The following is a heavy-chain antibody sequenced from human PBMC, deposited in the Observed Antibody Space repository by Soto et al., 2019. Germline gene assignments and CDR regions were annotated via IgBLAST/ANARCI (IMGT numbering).Heavy chain of an antibody. D-gene: IGHD2-15*01. Sequence: GGSLRLSCAASGFTFSSYAMSWVRQAPGKGLEWVSAISGSGGSTYYADSVKGRFTISRDNSKNTLYLQMNSLRAEDTAVYYCAKVPLTSDIVVVVAATLFDYWGQGTLVTVSS. J-gene: IGHJ4*02. V-gene: IGHV3-23*01. CDR1: GFTFSSYA. CDR2: ISGSGGST. CDR3: AKVPLTSDIVVVVAATLFDY.